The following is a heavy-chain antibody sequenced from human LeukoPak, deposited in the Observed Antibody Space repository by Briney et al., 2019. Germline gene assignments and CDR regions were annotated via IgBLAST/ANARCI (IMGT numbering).Heavy chain of an antibody. CDR3: AKVNYGSYFDF. Sequence: GGSLRLSCAASGFTFSDYGMSWVRQAPGKGLEWVSTIGGRGGSTYYADSVKGRFTISRDNSKNTLFLQLNRLSAAGSALYYCAKVNYGSYFDFWGPGSLVTVS. V-gene: IGHV3-23*01. J-gene: IGHJ4*02. CDR1: GFTFSDYG. D-gene: IGHD4-17*01. CDR2: IGGRGGST.